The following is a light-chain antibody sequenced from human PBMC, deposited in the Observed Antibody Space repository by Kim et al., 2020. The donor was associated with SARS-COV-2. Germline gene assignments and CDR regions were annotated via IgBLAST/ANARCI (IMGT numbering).Light chain of an antibody. CDR3: QQLNSYRT. V-gene: IGKV1-9*01. Sequence: IQLTQSPSSLSASVGDRVTITCRASQGISSYLAWYQQKPGKAPKLLIYAASTLETGVPSRFSGSGSGTDFTLTISSLQPEDFAIYYCQQLNSYRTFGQGTKVDIK. CDR1: QGISSY. J-gene: IGKJ1*01. CDR2: AAS.